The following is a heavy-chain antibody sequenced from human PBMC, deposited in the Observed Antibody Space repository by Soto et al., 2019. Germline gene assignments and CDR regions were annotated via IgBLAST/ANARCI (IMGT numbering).Heavy chain of an antibody. Sequence: GASVKVSCKASGYTFTSYYMHWVRQAPGQGLEWMGIINPSGGSTSYAQKFQGRVTMTRDTSTSTVYMELSSLRSDDTAVYCCARDPLDCSGGSCYRRIGAFDIWGQGTMVTVSS. V-gene: IGHV1-46*01. J-gene: IGHJ3*02. CDR3: ARDPLDCSGGSCYRRIGAFDI. CDR2: INPSGGST. CDR1: GYTFTSYY. D-gene: IGHD2-15*01.